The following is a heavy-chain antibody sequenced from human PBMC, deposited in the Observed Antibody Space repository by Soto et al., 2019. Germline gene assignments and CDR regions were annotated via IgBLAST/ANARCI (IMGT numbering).Heavy chain of an antibody. CDR2: IYYSGST. V-gene: IGHV4-31*03. Sequence: SETLSLTCTVSGGSISSGGYYWSWIRQHPGKGLEWIGYIYYSGSTYYNPSLKSRVTISVDTSKNQFSLKLSSVTAADTAVYYCARETSAPTWTPQYYYDSSDHGRVNRFDPWGQGTLVTVSS. D-gene: IGHD3-22*01. CDR3: ARETSAPTWTPQYYYDSSDHGRVNRFDP. CDR1: GGSISSGGYY. J-gene: IGHJ5*02.